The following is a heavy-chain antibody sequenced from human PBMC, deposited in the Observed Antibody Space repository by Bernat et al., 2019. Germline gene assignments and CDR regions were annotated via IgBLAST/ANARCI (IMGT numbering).Heavy chain of an antibody. CDR1: GFTFSTYA. V-gene: IGHV3-23*01. CDR2: VSNSGGRT. D-gene: IGHD3-10*02. Sequence: EVQPLESGGGLVQPGGSLRLSCAASGFTFSTYAMTWVRQAPGKGLEWLSGVSNSGGRTYYADSVKGRFTISRDNSKNTLYLQMISLRAEDSAVYYCARGLGGNGMLYYYMDVWGEGTTVTVSS. CDR3: ARGLGGNGMLYYYMDV. J-gene: IGHJ6*03.